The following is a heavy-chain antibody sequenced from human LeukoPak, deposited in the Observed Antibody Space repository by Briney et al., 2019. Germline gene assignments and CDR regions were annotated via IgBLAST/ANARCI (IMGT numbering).Heavy chain of an antibody. CDR3: ARFYYDTSGHGALDI. Sequence: SQTLSLTCAISGDSVSSNCAAWNWISQSPSRGLEWLGRTYYRSKWYYDYAVSVKSRITINPDTSKVQFSLQLNSVTPEDTAVYYCARFYYDTSGHGALDIWGQGTMVTVSS. V-gene: IGHV6-1*01. CDR1: GDSVSSNCAA. D-gene: IGHD3-22*01. J-gene: IGHJ3*02. CDR2: TYYRSKWYY.